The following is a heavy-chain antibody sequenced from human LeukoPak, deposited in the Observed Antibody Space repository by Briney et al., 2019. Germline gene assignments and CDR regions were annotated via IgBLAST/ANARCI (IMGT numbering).Heavy chain of an antibody. D-gene: IGHD4/OR15-4a*01. Sequence: PGGSLRLSCAASGFTFRNHLMHWVRQAPGKGLVWVSCINSDGSSTSYADSVKGRFIISRDNAKNTLYLQMNSLRAEDTAVYYCAGELGAGYWGQGTLVTVSS. CDR1: GFTFRNHL. V-gene: IGHV3-74*01. J-gene: IGHJ4*02. CDR2: INSDGSST. CDR3: AGELGAGY.